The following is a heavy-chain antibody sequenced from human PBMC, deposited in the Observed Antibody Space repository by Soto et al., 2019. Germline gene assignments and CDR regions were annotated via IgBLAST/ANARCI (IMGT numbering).Heavy chain of an antibody. CDR1: GGSISSYY. Sequence: SETLSLTCTVSGGSISSYYWSWIRQPPGKGLEWIGYIYYSGSTNYNPSLKSRVTISVDTSKNQFSLKLSSVTAADTAVYYCARQNYYYYMDVWGRGTTVTVSS. CDR3: ARQNYYYYMDV. V-gene: IGHV4-59*08. CDR2: IYYSGST. J-gene: IGHJ6*03.